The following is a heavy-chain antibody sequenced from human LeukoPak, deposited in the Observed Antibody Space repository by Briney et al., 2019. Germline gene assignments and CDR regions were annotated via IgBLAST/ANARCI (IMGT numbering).Heavy chain of an antibody. V-gene: IGHV4-39*01. D-gene: IGHD3-22*01. CDR3: ARRKYYYDSSGYYNLFDP. J-gene: IGHJ5*02. CDR1: GGSISSSSYY. CDR2: IYYSGST. Sequence: PSETLPLTCTVSGGSISSSSYYWGWIRQPPGKGLEWIGSIYYSGSTYYNPSLKSRVTISVDTSKNQFSLKLSSVTAADTAVYYCARRKYYYDSSGYYNLFDPWGQGTLVTVSS.